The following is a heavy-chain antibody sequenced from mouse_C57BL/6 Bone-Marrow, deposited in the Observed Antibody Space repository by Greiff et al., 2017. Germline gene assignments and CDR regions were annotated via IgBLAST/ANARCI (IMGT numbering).Heavy chain of an antibody. V-gene: IGHV3-6*01. CDR3: ARGSLGFAY. CDR2: ISYDGSN. CDR1: GYSITSCPF. J-gene: IGHJ3*01. Sequence: EVQLQESGPGLVKPSQSLSLSCSASGYSITSCPFQNWIRHLPGNQLELMGFISYDGSNNYKHTFKNRIAITLDTSKNPFFLKLNSVTTEDTATSYCARGSLGFAYWGQGTLVTVSA.